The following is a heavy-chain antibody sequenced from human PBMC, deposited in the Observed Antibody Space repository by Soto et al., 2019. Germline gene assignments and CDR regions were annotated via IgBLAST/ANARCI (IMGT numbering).Heavy chain of an antibody. Sequence: SETLSLTCAVYGGSFSGYYWSWIRQPPGKGLEWIGEINHSGSTNYNPSLKSRVTISVDTSKNQFSLKLSSVTAADTAVYYCERGEVTDYYYYYGMDVWGQGTTVTVSS. V-gene: IGHV4-34*01. CDR3: ERGEVTDYYYYYGMDV. CDR2: INHSGST. D-gene: IGHD2-21*02. CDR1: GGSFSGYY. J-gene: IGHJ6*02.